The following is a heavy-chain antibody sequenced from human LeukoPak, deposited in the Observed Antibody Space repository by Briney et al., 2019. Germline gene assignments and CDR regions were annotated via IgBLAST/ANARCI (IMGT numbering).Heavy chain of an antibody. D-gene: IGHD2-2*01. CDR3: ARGPRVPPASQPFDY. Sequence: SETLSLTCAVYGGSFSGYYWSWIRQPPGKGLEWIGEINHSGSTNYNPSPKSRVTISVDTSKNQFSLKLSSVTAADTAVYYCARGPRVPPASQPFDYWGQGTLVTVSS. CDR2: INHSGST. J-gene: IGHJ4*02. CDR1: GGSFSGYY. V-gene: IGHV4-34*01.